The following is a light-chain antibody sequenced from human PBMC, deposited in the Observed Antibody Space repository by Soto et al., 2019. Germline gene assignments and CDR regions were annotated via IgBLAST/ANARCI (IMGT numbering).Light chain of an antibody. CDR2: DDT. Sequence: SYELTQPPSVSVAPGQTASITCEGHNIGSKSVHWYPLRPGQAPEVVLYDDTDRPSGIPELFSGSNSGDTATLTITRVEAGEGADYYCQVRDSSNDYLVFGGGTKVTVL. CDR3: QVRDSSNDYLV. J-gene: IGLJ3*02. CDR1: NIGSKS. V-gene: IGLV3-21*02.